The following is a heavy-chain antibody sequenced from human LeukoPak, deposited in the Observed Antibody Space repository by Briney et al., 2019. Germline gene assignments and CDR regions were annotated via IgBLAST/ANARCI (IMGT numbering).Heavy chain of an antibody. J-gene: IGHJ4*02. V-gene: IGHV4-59*01. Sequence: SETLSLTCTVSGGSISSYYWSWIRQPPGKGLEWIGYIYYSGSTNYNPSLESRVTISVDTSKNQFSLKLSSVTAADTAVYYCARVDWNSTYYWGQGTLVTVSS. D-gene: IGHD1-7*01. CDR2: IYYSGST. CDR1: GGSISSYY. CDR3: ARVDWNSTYY.